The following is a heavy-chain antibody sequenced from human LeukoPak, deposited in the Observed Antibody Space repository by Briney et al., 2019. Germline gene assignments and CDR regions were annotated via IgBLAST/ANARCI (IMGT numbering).Heavy chain of an antibody. D-gene: IGHD3-10*02. CDR3: AELGITMIGGV. Sequence: PGGSLRLSCAVSGFTFSSYAMNWVRQAPGKGLEWVSAISGSGSTIYYADSVKGRFTISRDNAKNSLYLQMNSLRAEDTAVYYCAELGITMIGGVWGKGTTVTISS. CDR2: ISGSGSTI. CDR1: GFTFSSYA. V-gene: IGHV3-48*03. J-gene: IGHJ6*04.